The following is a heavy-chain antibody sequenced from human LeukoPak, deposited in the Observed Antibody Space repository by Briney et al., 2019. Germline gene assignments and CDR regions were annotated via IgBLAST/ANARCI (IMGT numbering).Heavy chain of an antibody. Sequence: PSETLSLTCAVYGGSITGYYWSWIRQTPGRGLEWIGEIHYTGATSYNPSLKSRATISTDTSKNQFSLRLSSVTAADTAVYYCARGNILTGCFDFWGQGALVTVSS. D-gene: IGHD3-9*01. CDR1: GGSITGYY. J-gene: IGHJ4*02. CDR2: IHYTGAT. CDR3: ARGNILTGCFDF. V-gene: IGHV4-34*01.